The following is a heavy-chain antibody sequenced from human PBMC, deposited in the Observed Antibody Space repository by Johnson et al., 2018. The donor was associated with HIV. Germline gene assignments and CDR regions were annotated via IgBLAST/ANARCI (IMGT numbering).Heavy chain of an antibody. V-gene: IGHV3-15*01. D-gene: IGHD3-10*01. CDR1: GFTFSNAW. CDR2: IKSKTDGGTT. J-gene: IGHJ3*01. Sequence: MLLVESGGGLVKPGGSLRLSCAASGFTFSNAWMTWVRQAPGKGLEWVGRIKSKTDGGTTDYVAPVKGRFTISRDDSKNTLYLQMTSLRQDDTDFYSCYCTDHFGAGSESKGTFDAWGQGTMVTVSS. CDR3: YCTDHFGAGSESKGTFDA.